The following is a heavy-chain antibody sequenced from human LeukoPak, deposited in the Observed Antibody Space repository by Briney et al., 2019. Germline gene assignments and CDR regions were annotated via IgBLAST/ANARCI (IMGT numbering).Heavy chain of an antibody. D-gene: IGHD2-15*01. Sequence: ASVKVSCKASGYTFTGDYMHWVRQAPVQGLEWMGWINPNIGGTNYAQNFQSRVTMTRDTSLSTAYMALSRLRSDGTAVYYCASGSQGDIVDLDIWGQGTMVTVSS. V-gene: IGHV1-2*02. CDR2: INPNIGGT. J-gene: IGHJ3*02. CDR1: GYTFTGDY. CDR3: ASGSQGDIVDLDI.